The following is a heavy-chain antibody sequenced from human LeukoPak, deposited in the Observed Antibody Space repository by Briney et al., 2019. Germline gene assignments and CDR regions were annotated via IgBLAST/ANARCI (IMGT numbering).Heavy chain of an antibody. CDR2: IYYSGST. J-gene: IGHJ4*02. CDR1: GGPISSYY. V-gene: IGHV4-59*08. D-gene: IGHD3-22*01. Sequence: SETLSLTCTVSGGPISSYYWGWIRQPPGKGLEWIGYIYYSGSTNYNPSLKSRVTISVDTSKNQFSLKLSSVTAADTAVYYCARHSSGYYYFDYWGQGTLVTVS. CDR3: ARHSSGYYYFDY.